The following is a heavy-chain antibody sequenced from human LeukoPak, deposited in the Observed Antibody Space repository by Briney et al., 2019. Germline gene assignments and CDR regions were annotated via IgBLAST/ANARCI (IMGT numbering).Heavy chain of an antibody. D-gene: IGHD3-22*01. CDR3: AKPRDFYDSSGYRYYFDY. CDR1: GFTFSSYA. Sequence: GGSLRLSCAASGFTFSSYAMSWVRQAPGKGLEWVSSISGSGGSTYYADSVKGRFTISRDNSKNTLYLQMNSLRAEDTALYYCAKPRDFYDSSGYRYYFDYWGQGTLVTVSS. J-gene: IGHJ4*02. V-gene: IGHV3-23*01. CDR2: ISGSGGST.